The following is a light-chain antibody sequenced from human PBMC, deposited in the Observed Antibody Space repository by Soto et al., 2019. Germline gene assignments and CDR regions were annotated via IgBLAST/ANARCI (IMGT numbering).Light chain of an antibody. CDR2: LNN. J-gene: IGLJ3*02. Sequence: QSVLTQPPSASGTPGQSVTISCSGTSSNIGSYSVHWYQHLPGTAPKLLIYLNNQRPSGVPDRFSGSKSGASASLAISGLQCEDEADYYCAAWDVSLNGWVFGGGTKLTVL. V-gene: IGLV1-44*01. CDR3: AAWDVSLNGWV. CDR1: SSNIGSYS.